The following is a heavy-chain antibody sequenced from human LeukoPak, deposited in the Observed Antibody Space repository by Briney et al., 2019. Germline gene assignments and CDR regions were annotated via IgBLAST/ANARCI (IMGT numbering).Heavy chain of an antibody. V-gene: IGHV3-23*01. D-gene: IGHD3-22*01. CDR2: ISGSGGST. Sequence: GGSLRLSCAASGFTFSSYAMSWVRQAPGKGLEWVSAISGSGGSTYYADSVKGRFTISRDNSKNTLYLQMNSLRAEDTAVYYCAKDVFYYDSSGYPDAFDIWGQGTMVTVSS. CDR1: GFTFSSYA. J-gene: IGHJ3*02. CDR3: AKDVFYYDSSGYPDAFDI.